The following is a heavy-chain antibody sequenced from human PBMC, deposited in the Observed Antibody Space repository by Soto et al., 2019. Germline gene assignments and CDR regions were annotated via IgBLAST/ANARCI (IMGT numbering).Heavy chain of an antibody. CDR3: ARVTPAFGFDY. CDR1: GCAFSSYS. J-gene: IGHJ4*02. V-gene: IGHV3-48*01. Sequence: GGPLRLSCAASGCAFSSYSMNWVRQAPGKGLEWVSYISSSSSTIYYADSVKGRFTISRDNAKNSLYLQMNSLRAEDTAVYYCARVTPAFGFDYWGQGTLVTVSS. CDR2: ISSSSSTI. D-gene: IGHD3-3*01.